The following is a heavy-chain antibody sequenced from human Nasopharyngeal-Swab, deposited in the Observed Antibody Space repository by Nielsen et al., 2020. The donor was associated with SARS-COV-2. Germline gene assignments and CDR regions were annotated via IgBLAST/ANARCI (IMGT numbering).Heavy chain of an antibody. CDR2: IRSKAYGGTT. J-gene: IGHJ4*02. D-gene: IGHD2-15*01. CDR1: GFTFGDYA. V-gene: IGHV3-49*03. CDR3: TREGIVVVVAATDRFDY. Sequence: GGSLRLSCTASGFTFGDYAMSWFRQAPGKGLEGVGFIRSKAYGGTTEYAASVKGRFTISRDDSKSIAYLQMNSLKTEDTAVYYCTREGIVVVVAATDRFDYWGQGTLVTVSS.